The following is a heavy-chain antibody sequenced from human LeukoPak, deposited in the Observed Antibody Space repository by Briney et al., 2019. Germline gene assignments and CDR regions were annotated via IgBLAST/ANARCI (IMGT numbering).Heavy chain of an antibody. CDR1: GGTFISYT. Sequence: SVKVSCKASGGTFISYTISWVRQAPGQGLEWMGRIIPILGIANYAQKFQGRVTITADKSTSTAYMELSSLRSEDTAVYYCARWPDYYDSSGSFYFDYWGQGTLVTVSS. V-gene: IGHV1-69*02. J-gene: IGHJ4*02. CDR2: IIPILGIA. CDR3: ARWPDYYDSSGSFYFDY. D-gene: IGHD3-22*01.